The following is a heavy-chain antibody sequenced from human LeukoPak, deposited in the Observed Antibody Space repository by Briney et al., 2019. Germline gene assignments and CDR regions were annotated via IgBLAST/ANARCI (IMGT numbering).Heavy chain of an antibody. CDR2: ISYDGSNK. V-gene: IGHV3-30-3*01. Sequence: GGSLRLSCAASGFAFSSYAMHWVRQAPGKGLERVAVISYDGSNKYYADSVKGRFTISRDNAKNSLYLQMNSLRAEDTAVYYCARDLGIFFDAFDIWGQGTMVTVSS. CDR3: ARDLGIFFDAFDI. D-gene: IGHD2-15*01. CDR1: GFAFSSYA. J-gene: IGHJ3*02.